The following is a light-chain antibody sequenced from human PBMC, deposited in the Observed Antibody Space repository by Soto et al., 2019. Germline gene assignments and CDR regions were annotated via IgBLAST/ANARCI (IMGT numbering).Light chain of an antibody. V-gene: IGKV3-20*01. CDR2: GAS. Sequence: EIVLTQSPGTLSLARGERATLSCRASQSVSSNFLAWYQQKPGQAPRLLIYGASSRATGIPDRFSGSGSGTDFTLTISRLEPEDFAVYYCQQYDSSPLTFGGGTKVEIK. CDR1: QSVSSNF. CDR3: QQYDSSPLT. J-gene: IGKJ4*01.